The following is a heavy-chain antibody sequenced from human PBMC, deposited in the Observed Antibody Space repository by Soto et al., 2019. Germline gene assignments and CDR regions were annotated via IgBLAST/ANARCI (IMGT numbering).Heavy chain of an antibody. CDR3: ARLEDSDDSSGYLFDY. CDR1: GGSVSSRTYC. Sequence: SETLSLTCTVSGGSVSSRTYCWGWIRQPPGKGLEWIGSICYRGSTYYNPSLKSRVNISIDTSKIQFSLKLSSVTAADTAVYYCARLEDSDDSSGYLFDYWGQGTLVTVSS. V-gene: IGHV4-39*01. CDR2: ICYRGST. D-gene: IGHD3-22*01. J-gene: IGHJ4*02.